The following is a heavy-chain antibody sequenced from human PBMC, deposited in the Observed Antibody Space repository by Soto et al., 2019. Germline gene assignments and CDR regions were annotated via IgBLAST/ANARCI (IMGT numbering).Heavy chain of an antibody. CDR3: ARSYDSSGLVDY. D-gene: IGHD3-22*01. J-gene: IGHJ4*02. Sequence: SDTLSLTCAVSGGSISSGGYSWSWIRQPPGKGLEWIGYIYHSGSTYYNPSLKSRVTISVDRSKNQFSLKLSSVTAADTAVYYCARSYDSSGLVDYWGQGTLVTVSS. V-gene: IGHV4-30-2*01. CDR2: IYHSGST. CDR1: GGSISSGGYS.